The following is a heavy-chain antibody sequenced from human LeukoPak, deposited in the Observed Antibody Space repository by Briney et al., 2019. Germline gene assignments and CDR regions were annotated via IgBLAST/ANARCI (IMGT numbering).Heavy chain of an antibody. V-gene: IGHV3-20*04. J-gene: IGHJ4*02. CDR1: GFAFDDYG. D-gene: IGHD1-26*01. CDR3: ARGPGATLGRFDY. Sequence: GGSLRLSCAASGFAFDDYGMSWVRQAPGKGLEWVSGINWNGGSTGYADSVKGRFTISRDNAKNSLYLQMNSLRAEDTAVYYCARGPGATLGRFDYWGQGTLVTVSS. CDR2: INWNGGST.